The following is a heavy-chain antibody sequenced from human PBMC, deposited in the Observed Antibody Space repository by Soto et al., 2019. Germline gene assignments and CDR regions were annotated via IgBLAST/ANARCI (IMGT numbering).Heavy chain of an antibody. CDR2: ISSTSSYT. D-gene: IGHD6-19*01. V-gene: IGHV3-21*01. CDR1: GFTFSSYA. Sequence: GGSLGLFCAASGFTFSSYAMNWVRQTQEKGLEWVSSISSTSSYTHYSDSVKGGLTISRDNANNSQFLQMNSLRAEDTATYYCARDLALGGNYWGQGVLVTVSS. CDR3: ARDLALGGNY. J-gene: IGHJ4*02.